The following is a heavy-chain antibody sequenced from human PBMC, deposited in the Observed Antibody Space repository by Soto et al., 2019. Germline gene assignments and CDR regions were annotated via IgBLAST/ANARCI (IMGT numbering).Heavy chain of an antibody. CDR2: INPNGGST. D-gene: IGHD6-6*01. V-gene: IGHV1-46*03. J-gene: IGHJ6*03. Sequence: QVQLVQSGAEVKKPGASVKVSCKASGYTFINYYIHWVRQAPGQGLEWMGVINPNGGSTVYAQKFQGRVTLTRDTSTSTVYVELSSLGSDDTAVYFCVRATAARQRDYSYHYYLHIWGKGTTVTVSS. CDR1: GYTFINYY. CDR3: VRATAARQRDYSYHYYLHI.